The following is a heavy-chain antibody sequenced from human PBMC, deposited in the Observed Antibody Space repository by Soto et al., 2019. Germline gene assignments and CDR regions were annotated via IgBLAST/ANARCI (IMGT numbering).Heavy chain of an antibody. Sequence: QVQLVQSGAEVKKPGASVKVSCKASGYTFTSYGISWVRQAPGQGLEWMGWISAYNGNTNYAQKLQGRVTMTTDTSTSTAYRELRSLRSDDTAVYYCARAPGGYSRGWYSFGFDYWGQGTLVTVSS. V-gene: IGHV1-18*01. J-gene: IGHJ4*02. CDR1: GYTFTSYG. CDR3: ARAPGGYSRGWYSFGFDY. D-gene: IGHD6-19*01. CDR2: ISAYNGNT.